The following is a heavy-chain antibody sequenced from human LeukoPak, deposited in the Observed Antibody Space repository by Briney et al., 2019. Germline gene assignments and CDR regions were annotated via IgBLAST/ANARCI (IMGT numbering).Heavy chain of an antibody. J-gene: IGHJ6*02. CDR1: GFTVSSNY. V-gene: IGHV3-53*01. Sequence: PGGSLRLSCAASGFTVSSNYMSWVRQAPGKGLERVSVIYSGGSTYYADSVKGRFTISRDNSKNTLYLQMNSLRAEDTAVYYCARDQVPATYYYYGMDVWGQGTTVTVSS. CDR3: ARDQVPATYYYYGMDV. CDR2: IYSGGST. D-gene: IGHD3-10*01.